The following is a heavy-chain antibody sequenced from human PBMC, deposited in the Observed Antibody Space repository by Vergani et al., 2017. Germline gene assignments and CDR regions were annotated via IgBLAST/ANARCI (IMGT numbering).Heavy chain of an antibody. CDR2: LNPTTGHT. J-gene: IGHJ5*02. D-gene: IGHD2-21*01. CDR3: ARSIGYCAGANCRAYCFDH. Sequence: VHLVQSGAEVRKPGASVTVSCTASGYIFKNYYIHWLRQAPGQAFEWMGILNPTTGHTTSAQKFMGRVDMTRDPSTDTSTRTVQMTLSSLRSEDTAVYYCARSIGYCAGANCRAYCFDHWVERARVTVSS. V-gene: IGHV1-46*02. CDR1: GYIFKNYY.